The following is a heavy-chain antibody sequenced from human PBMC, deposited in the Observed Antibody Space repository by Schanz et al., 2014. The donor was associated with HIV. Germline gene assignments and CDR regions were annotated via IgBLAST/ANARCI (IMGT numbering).Heavy chain of an antibody. CDR3: ARDQNVISMVRGVMGGVDY. J-gene: IGHJ4*02. V-gene: IGHV1-2*02. CDR2: INPSSGGT. D-gene: IGHD3-10*01. CDR1: GYTFTGYY. Sequence: QVQLVQSGAEVKKPGASVKVSCKASGYTFTGYYMHWVRQAPGQGLEWMGWINPSSGGTNYAQKLQGRVTTTRDTSIRTAYMERRRLRSDDTAVYYCARDQNVISMVRGVMGGVDYWGQGTLVTVSS.